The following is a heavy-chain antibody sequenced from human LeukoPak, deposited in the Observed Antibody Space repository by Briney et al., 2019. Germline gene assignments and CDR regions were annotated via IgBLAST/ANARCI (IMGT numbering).Heavy chain of an antibody. Sequence: GGSLRLSCEASGFTFGSHAMYWVRQAPGKGLEWVAGIFGSGGSPHYADPVKGRFTISRDNSKNTLYLQMNSLRAEDTAVYYCATQTREYSGSYPIDYWGQGTLVTVSS. J-gene: IGHJ4*02. D-gene: IGHD1-26*01. V-gene: IGHV3-23*01. CDR1: GFTFGSHA. CDR2: IFGSGGSP. CDR3: ATQTREYSGSYPIDY.